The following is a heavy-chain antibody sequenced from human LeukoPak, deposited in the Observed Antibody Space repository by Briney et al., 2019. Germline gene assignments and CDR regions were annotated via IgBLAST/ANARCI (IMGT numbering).Heavy chain of an antibody. Sequence: SETLSLTCTVSGGSISSSSYYWGWIRQPPGKGLEWIGNIYYSGSTYYNPSLKSRVTISVDTSKNQFSLKLSSVTAADTAVYYCARDLGYSYGFGYMDVWGKGTTVTVSS. J-gene: IGHJ6*03. CDR2: IYYSGST. V-gene: IGHV4-39*07. CDR1: GGSISSSSYY. D-gene: IGHD5-18*01. CDR3: ARDLGYSYGFGYMDV.